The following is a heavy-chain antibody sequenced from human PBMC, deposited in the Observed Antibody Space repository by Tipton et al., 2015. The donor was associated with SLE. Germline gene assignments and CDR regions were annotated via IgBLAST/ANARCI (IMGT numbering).Heavy chain of an antibody. D-gene: IGHD3-10*01. CDR3: AREHGAY. J-gene: IGHJ4*02. Sequence: TLSLTCTVSGGSISSSSYYWGWIRQPPGKGLEWIGSIYYSGSTYYNPSLKSRVTISVDTSKNQFSLKLSSVTAADTAVYYCAREHGAYWGQGTLVTVSS. V-gene: IGHV4-39*07. CDR2: IYYSGST. CDR1: GGSISSSSYY.